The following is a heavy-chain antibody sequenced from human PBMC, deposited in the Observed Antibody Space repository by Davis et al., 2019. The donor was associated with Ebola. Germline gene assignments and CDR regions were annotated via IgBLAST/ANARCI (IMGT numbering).Heavy chain of an antibody. Sequence: SLKIPCAASGFTFSSYGMSWVRQAPGTGLEWVSAISGSGGSTYYADSVKGRFTISSDNSKNTLYLQMNSLRAEDTAVYYCAKLSHYGSGSYGLFYFDYWGQGTLVTVSS. CDR2: ISGSGGST. CDR1: GFTFSSYG. V-gene: IGHV3-23*01. J-gene: IGHJ4*02. D-gene: IGHD3-10*01. CDR3: AKLSHYGSGSYGLFYFDY.